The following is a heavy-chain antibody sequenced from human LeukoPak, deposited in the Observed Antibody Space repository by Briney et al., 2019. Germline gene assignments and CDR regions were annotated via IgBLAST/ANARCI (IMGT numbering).Heavy chain of an antibody. CDR1: GYTFTSYG. Sequence: ASVKVSCKASGYTFTSYGISWVRQAPGQGLEWMGWINPNSGGTNYAQKFQGRVTMTRDTSISTAYMELSRLRSDDTAVYYCARVMTTVTILDYWGQGTLVTVSS. CDR2: INPNSGGT. V-gene: IGHV1-2*02. CDR3: ARVMTTVTILDY. J-gene: IGHJ4*02. D-gene: IGHD4-17*01.